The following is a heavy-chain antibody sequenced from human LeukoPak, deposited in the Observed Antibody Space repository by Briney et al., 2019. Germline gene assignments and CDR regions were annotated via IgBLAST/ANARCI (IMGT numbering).Heavy chain of an antibody. CDR1: GFTFNTFV. J-gene: IGHJ4*02. Sequence: GGSLRLSCAASGFTFNTFVMSWVRKAPGKGLEWVSAINGGGSNTYYADSVQGRFIISRDNSKTTLYLQMNNLRPEDTALYYCAREALGYRGYDPDYFDSWGQGTLVIVSS. CDR3: AREALGYRGYDPDYFDS. CDR2: INGGGSNT. D-gene: IGHD5-12*01. V-gene: IGHV3-23*01.